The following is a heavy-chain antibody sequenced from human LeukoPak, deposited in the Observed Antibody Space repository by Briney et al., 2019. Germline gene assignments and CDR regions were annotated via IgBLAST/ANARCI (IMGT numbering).Heavy chain of an antibody. CDR1: GFTLRDYY. CDR3: ASPPHYGGNDYFDY. D-gene: IGHD4-23*01. V-gene: IGHV3-11*01. CDR2: ISSSGSNI. Sequence: PGGSLRLSCGAWGFTLRDYYMRWLRQARGRGGEGVSYISSSGSNIYYADCVKGRFTISRDNAKNSLYLQMNSLRAEDTAVYYCASPPHYGGNDYFDYWGQGTLVTVSS. J-gene: IGHJ4*02.